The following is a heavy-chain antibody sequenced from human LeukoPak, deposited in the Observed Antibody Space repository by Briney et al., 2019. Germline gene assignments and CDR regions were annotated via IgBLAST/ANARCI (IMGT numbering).Heavy chain of an antibody. Sequence: ASVKVSCKASGYTFTTYDINWVRQATGQGLQWMGWINPNSGNTGYAQKFQGRITITRNTSISTAYMELSSLRSEDTAVYYCARGLLGWFGELEDYWGQGTLVTVSS. CDR2: INPNSGNT. J-gene: IGHJ4*02. CDR1: GYTFTTYD. V-gene: IGHV1-8*03. CDR3: ARGLLGWFGELEDY. D-gene: IGHD3-10*01.